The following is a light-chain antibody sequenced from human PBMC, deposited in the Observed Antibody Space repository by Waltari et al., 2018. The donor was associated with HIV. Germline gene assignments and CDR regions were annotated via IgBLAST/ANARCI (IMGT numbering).Light chain of an antibody. CDR1: QSISTN. J-gene: IGKJ1*01. CDR2: GAS. CDR3: QQYNNWPGT. V-gene: IGKV3D-15*01. Sequence: VMTQSPAALSVSPGEVATLFCNASQSISTNLAWYRQTPGQPPSLLIFGASNRATGIPTRFSAGGSGTAFNFSISSLQSADSAIYYCQQYNNWPGTFGQGTKVEIK.